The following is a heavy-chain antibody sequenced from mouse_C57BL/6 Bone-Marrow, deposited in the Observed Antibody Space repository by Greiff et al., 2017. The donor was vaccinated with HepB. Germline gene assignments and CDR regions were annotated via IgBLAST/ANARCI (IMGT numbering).Heavy chain of an antibody. V-gene: IGHV1-64*01. Sequence: QVQLQQPGAELVKPGASVKLSCKASGYTFTSYWMHWVKQRPGQGLEWIGMIHPNSGSTNYNEKFKSKATLTVDTSSSTAYMQLSSLTSEDSAVYYCARNYYGSSPFAYWGQGTLVTVSA. J-gene: IGHJ3*01. D-gene: IGHD1-1*01. CDR2: IHPNSGST. CDR1: GYTFTSYW. CDR3: ARNYYGSSPFAY.